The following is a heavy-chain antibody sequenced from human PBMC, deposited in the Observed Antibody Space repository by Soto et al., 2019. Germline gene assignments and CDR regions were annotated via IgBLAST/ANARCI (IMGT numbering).Heavy chain of an antibody. Sequence: QVQLVQSGAEVKKPGSSVKVSCKASGGTFSNYAISWVRQAPGQGLEWMGGIIPISGTANYAQKFQGRVTITAGESTSTAYMELRSLRFEDTAVYYCARSQGSSTSLEIYYYYYYGMDVWGQGTTVTVSS. CDR3: ARSQGSSTSLEIYYYYYYGMDV. J-gene: IGHJ6*02. CDR1: GGTFSNYA. D-gene: IGHD2-2*01. CDR2: IIPISGTA. V-gene: IGHV1-69*01.